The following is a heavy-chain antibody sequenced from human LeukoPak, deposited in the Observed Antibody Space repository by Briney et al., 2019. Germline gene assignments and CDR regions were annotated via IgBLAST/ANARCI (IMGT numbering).Heavy chain of an antibody. V-gene: IGHV1-69*13. Sequence: SVKVSCKASGGTFSSYAISWVRQAPGQGLEWMGGIIPIFGTANYAQKFQGRVTITADESTSTAYMELSSLRSEDTAVYYCARGSRYLDWLYYFDYWGQGTLVTVSS. CDR2: IIPIFGTA. D-gene: IGHD3-9*01. J-gene: IGHJ4*02. CDR1: GGTFSSYA. CDR3: ARGSRYLDWLYYFDY.